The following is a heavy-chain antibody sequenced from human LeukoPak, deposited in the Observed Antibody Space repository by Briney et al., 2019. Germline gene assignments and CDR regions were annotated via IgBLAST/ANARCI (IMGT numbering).Heavy chain of an antibody. CDR1: GFTFGTYS. Sequence: GGSLRLSCAASGFTFGTYSMTWVRQAPGKGLEWVSYISSSSSTIYYADSVKGRFTISRDNAKNSLYLQMNSLRAEDTAVYYCARGIVGATGYFDYWGQGTLVTVSS. V-gene: IGHV3-48*01. D-gene: IGHD1-26*01. CDR3: ARGIVGATGYFDY. J-gene: IGHJ4*02. CDR2: ISSSSSTI.